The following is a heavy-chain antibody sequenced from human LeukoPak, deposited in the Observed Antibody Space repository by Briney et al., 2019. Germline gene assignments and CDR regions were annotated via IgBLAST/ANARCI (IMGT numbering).Heavy chain of an antibody. Sequence: GGSLRLSCAASGFTVSSNYMSWVRQAPGKGLEWVSVIYSGGSTYYAGSVKGRFTISRDNSKNTLYLQMNSLRAEDTAVYYCARVRRIYDYIWGSYRYIRKRIDYWGQGTLVTVSS. CDR2: IYSGGST. V-gene: IGHV3-53*01. CDR1: GFTVSSNY. D-gene: IGHD3-16*02. J-gene: IGHJ4*02. CDR3: ARVRRIYDYIWGSYRYIRKRIDY.